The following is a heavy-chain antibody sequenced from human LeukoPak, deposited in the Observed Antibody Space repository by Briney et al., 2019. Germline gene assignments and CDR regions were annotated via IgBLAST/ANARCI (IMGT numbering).Heavy chain of an antibody. CDR3: ARHTSGSSLDY. CDR2: IHYSGST. Sequence: SETLSLTCSVSGGSISSSSSYWGWIRRPPGKGLEWIATIHYSGSTNYNPSLKSRVTISVDTSKNQFSLKLSSVTAADRAVYYCARHTSGSSLDYWGQGTLVTVSS. D-gene: IGHD6-6*01. J-gene: IGHJ4*02. CDR1: GGSISSSSSY. V-gene: IGHV4-39*01.